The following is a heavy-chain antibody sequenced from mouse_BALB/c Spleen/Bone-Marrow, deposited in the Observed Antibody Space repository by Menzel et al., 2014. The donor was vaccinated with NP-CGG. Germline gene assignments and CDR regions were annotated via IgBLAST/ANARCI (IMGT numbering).Heavy chain of an antibody. D-gene: IGHD4-1*01. CDR2: IWAGGST. V-gene: IGHV2-9*02. Sequence: VQGVESGPGLVAPSQRLSITCTVSGFSLTSYGVHWVRQPPGKGLEWLGGIWAGGSTNYNSALMSRLSISKDNSKSQVFLKMNSLQTDDTAMYYCARTGFDYWGQGTTLTVSS. CDR1: GFSLTSYG. J-gene: IGHJ2*01. CDR3: ARTGFDY.